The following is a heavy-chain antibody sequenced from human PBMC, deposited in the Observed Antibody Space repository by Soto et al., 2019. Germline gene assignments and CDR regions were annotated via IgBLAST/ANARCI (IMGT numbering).Heavy chain of an antibody. CDR3: ARGLSRCSGGSCYVPYYYYGMDV. CDR2: INHSGST. CDR1: GGSFSGYY. J-gene: IGHJ6*02. V-gene: IGHV4-34*01. D-gene: IGHD2-15*01. Sequence: QVQLQQWGAGLLKPSETLSLTCAVYGGSFSGYYWSWIRQPPGKGLEWIGEINHSGSTNYNPSLKSRVTISVDTSKNQFSLKLSSVTAADTAVYYCARGLSRCSGGSCYVPYYYYGMDVWGQGTTVTVSS.